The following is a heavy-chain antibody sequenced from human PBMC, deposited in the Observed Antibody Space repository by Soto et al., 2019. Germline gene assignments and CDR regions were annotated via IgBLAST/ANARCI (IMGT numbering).Heavy chain of an antibody. J-gene: IGHJ4*02. D-gene: IGHD1-26*01. CDR2: IWYDGSNK. V-gene: IGHV3-33*01. CDR3: ARDWQVGATYRLDY. CDR1: GFTFSSYG. Sequence: GGSLRLSCAASGFTFSSYGMHWVRQAPGKGLEWVAVIWYDGSNKYYADSVKGRFTISRDNSKNTLYLQMNSLRAEDTAVYYCARDWQVGATYRLDYWGQGTLVTVSS.